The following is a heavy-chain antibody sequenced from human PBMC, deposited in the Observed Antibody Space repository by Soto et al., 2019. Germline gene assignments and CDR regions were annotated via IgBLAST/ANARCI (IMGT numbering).Heavy chain of an antibody. CDR3: ARSDGPDYYYYYMDV. D-gene: IGHD5-18*01. CDR1: GYTFTSYG. Sequence: ASVKVSCKASGYTFTSYGISWVRQAPGQGLEWMGWMNANSGNTSYAQKFQGRVTMTTNTSTSTAYMELSSLRSEDTAVYYCARSDGPDYYYYYMDVWGKGTTVTVSS. V-gene: IGHV1-8*02. J-gene: IGHJ6*03. CDR2: MNANSGNT.